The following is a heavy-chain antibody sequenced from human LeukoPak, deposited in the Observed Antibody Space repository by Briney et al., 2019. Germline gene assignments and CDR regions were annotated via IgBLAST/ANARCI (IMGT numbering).Heavy chain of an antibody. CDR2: IYYSGST. CDR1: GGSISSYY. J-gene: IGHJ5*02. D-gene: IGHD3-22*01. Sequence: PSETLSLTCTVSGGSISSYYWSWIRQPPGKGLEWIGYIYYSGSTNYNPSLKSRVTISVDTSKNQFSLKLSSVTAADTAVYYCARALFYHDSPGYWFDPWGQGTLVTVSS. CDR3: ARALFYHDSPGYWFDP. V-gene: IGHV4-59*01.